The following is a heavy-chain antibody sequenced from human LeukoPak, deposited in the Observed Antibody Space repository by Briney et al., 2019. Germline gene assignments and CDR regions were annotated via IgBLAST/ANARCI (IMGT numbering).Heavy chain of an antibody. CDR3: ARGGYYYDSRGYFPV. CDR2: IYYIGST. CDR1: GGSISSYY. Sequence: SETLSLTCTVSGGSISSYYWSWIQQPPGKGLEWIGYIYYIGSTNYNPSLKSRVTISVDTSKNQFSLKVSSVSAADTAVYYCARGGYYYDSRGYFPVWGQGTMVTVSS. J-gene: IGHJ3*01. V-gene: IGHV4-59*01. D-gene: IGHD3-22*01.